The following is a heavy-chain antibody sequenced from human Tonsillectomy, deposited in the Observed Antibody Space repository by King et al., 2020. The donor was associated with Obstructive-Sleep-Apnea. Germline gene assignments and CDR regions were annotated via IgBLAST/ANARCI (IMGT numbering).Heavy chain of an antibody. Sequence: QVQLQQWGAGLLKPSETLSLTCAVYGGSFSGYYWTWIRQPPGKGLEWIGEINHSGSTSYNPSPKSRVTITVDTTKNHFSLKLSTVTAADKAVYYCARGSYYGSGNYYIHWGQGTLVTVSS. CDR2: INHSGST. CDR3: ARGSYYGSGNYYIH. D-gene: IGHD3-10*01. V-gene: IGHV4-34*01. J-gene: IGHJ4*02. CDR1: GGSFSGYY.